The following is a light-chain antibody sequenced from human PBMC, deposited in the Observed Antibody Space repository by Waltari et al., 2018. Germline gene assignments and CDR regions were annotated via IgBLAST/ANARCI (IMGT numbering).Light chain of an antibody. CDR3: HVWDANTVM. Sequence: SSVLTPAPSVSVAPGQTATVTCGGDNIGSRSVHWYQQRPGRAPVLGVYLDSDRPSGMPVPCSGSESGNAVTLTVSRVEDGDEADYYCHVWDANTVMFGGGTKLTVL. CDR1: NIGSRS. V-gene: IGLV3-21*02. J-gene: IGLJ3*02. CDR2: LDS.